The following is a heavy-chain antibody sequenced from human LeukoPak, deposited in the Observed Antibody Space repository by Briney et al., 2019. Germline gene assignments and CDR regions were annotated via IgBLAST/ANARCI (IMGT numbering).Heavy chain of an antibody. CDR3: AIRDGLTDH. J-gene: IGHJ4*02. CDR1: GYTFTNYA. Sequence: ASVKVSCKTSGYTFTNYAMHRVRQAPGQTIQWLTWINPANGYTRYSQHFQDRVTVSSDTSADTAYVELSSLRSEDKAIYYCAIRDGLTDHWGQGTLVTVSS. V-gene: IGHV1-3*03. D-gene: IGHD5-24*01. CDR2: INPANGYT.